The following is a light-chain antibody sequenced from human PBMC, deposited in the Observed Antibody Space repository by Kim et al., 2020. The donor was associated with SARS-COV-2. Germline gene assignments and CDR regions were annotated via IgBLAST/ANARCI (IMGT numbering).Light chain of an antibody. V-gene: IGLV7-43*01. CDR1: TGAITRCYC. CDR3: LLFDGGTLTWV. Sequence: VTRTCASRTGAITRCYCQNWFKQKPGKPPRALIFSTHNHPSWTPARFSGSLLGGKAALTLSDVQPEDEAEYYCLLFDGGTLTWVFGGGTQLTVL. J-gene: IGLJ3*02. CDR2: STH.